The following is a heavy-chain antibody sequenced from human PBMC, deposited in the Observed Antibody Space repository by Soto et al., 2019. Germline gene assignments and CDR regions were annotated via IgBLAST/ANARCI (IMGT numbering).Heavy chain of an antibody. CDR2: MNPNRGTT. CDR3: ARSQGSSTSLEIYYYYYYGMDV. D-gene: IGHD2-2*01. CDR1: GYTFTCYD. Sequence: ASVKVSCKASGYTFTCYDINWVRQATGQGLEWMGWMNPNRGTTSYAQKFQGRVTMATDNSTSTAYMELSSLRSEDTAVYYCARSQGSSTSLEIYYYYYYGMDVWGQGTTVTVSS. V-gene: IGHV1-8*01. J-gene: IGHJ6*02.